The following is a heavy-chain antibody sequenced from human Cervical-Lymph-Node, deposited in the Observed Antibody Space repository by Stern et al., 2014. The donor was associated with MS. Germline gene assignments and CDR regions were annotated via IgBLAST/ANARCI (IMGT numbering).Heavy chain of an antibody. CDR1: GYTFTSYD. V-gene: IGHV1-8*01. CDR2: INTNTSDT. J-gene: IGHJ6*02. Sequence: VQLVESGPEVRKPGASVKVSCKTSGYTFTSYDINWVRQAPGQGLEWMGYINTNTSDTDYAQKFQGRVAITRKNSIGTAYMELSSLRSEDTAVYFCARGYGEYYYGMDVWGQGTTVTVPS. CDR3: ARGYGEYYYGMDV. D-gene: IGHD3-10*01.